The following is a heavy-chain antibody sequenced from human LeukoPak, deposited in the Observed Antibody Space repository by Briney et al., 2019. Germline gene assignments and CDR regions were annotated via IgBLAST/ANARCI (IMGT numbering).Heavy chain of an antibody. CDR3: ARRADCSSTSCPFDY. CDR2: INSDGSDT. Sequence: GGSLRLSCAASGFTFSNYGMHWVRQAPGKGLVWVSRINSDGSDTNYADSVKGRFTISRDNAKNTLHLQMSSLRAEDTALYYCARRADCSSTSCPFDYWGQGTLVTVSS. CDR1: GFTFSNYG. V-gene: IGHV3-74*01. J-gene: IGHJ4*02. D-gene: IGHD2-2*01.